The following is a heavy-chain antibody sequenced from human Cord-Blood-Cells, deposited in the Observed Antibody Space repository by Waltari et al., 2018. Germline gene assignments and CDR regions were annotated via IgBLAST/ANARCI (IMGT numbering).Heavy chain of an antibody. D-gene: IGHD6-13*01. CDR1: GFTFSDYY. J-gene: IGHJ4*02. CDR2: ISSSSTI. CDR3: ARPPSSPPPYYFDY. V-gene: IGHV3-11*04. Sequence: VQLVESGGGLVKPGGSLRLSCAASGFTFSDYYMNWVRQAPGKGLEWVSSISSSSTIYYADSVKCRFTISRDNAKNSLYLQMNSLRAEDTAVYYCARPPSSPPPYYFDYWGQGTLVTVSS.